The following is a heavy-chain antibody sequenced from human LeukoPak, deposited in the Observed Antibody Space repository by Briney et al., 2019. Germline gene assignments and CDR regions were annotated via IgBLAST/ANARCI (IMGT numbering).Heavy chain of an antibody. CDR3: ASISSGWPQYFDY. CDR2: IYYSGST. J-gene: IGHJ4*02. D-gene: IGHD6-19*01. CDR1: GGSISSGGYY. Sequence: SQTLSLTCTVSGGSISSGGYYWSWIRQHPGKGLEWIGYIYYSGSTYYNPSLKSRVTISVDTSKNQFSLKLSSVTAADTAVYYCASISSGWPQYFDYWGQGTLVTVSS. V-gene: IGHV4-31*03.